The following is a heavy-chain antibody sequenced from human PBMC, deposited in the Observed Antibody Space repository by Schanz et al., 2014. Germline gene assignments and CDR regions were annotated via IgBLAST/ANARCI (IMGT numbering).Heavy chain of an antibody. V-gene: IGHV3-7*01. CDR2: IKLDGSEK. Sequence: EVYLVESGGGLVKPGGSLRLSCVASGFNFKDAWMHWVRQAPGEGLVWVANIKLDGSEKYYVDSVKGRFTISRDNAKNSLYLQMNSLTAEDTAVYYCAKYGTGKGVSFEYWGQGTLVTVSS. D-gene: IGHD1-26*01. CDR3: AKYGTGKGVSFEY. J-gene: IGHJ4*02. CDR1: GFNFKDAW.